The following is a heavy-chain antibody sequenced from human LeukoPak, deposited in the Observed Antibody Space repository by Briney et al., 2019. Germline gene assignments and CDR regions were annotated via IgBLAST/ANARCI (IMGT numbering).Heavy chain of an antibody. CDR2: INHSGST. D-gene: IGHD2-2*01. V-gene: IGHV4-34*01. CDR1: GGSFSGYY. CDR3: ARAGGYGVVVVPAAFEGYYFDY. Sequence: SETLSLTCAVYGGSFSGYYWSWIRQPPGKGLEWIGEINHSGSTNYNPSLKSRVTISVDTSKNQFSLKLSSVTAADTAVYYCARAGGYGVVVVPAAFEGYYFDYWSQGTLVTVSS. J-gene: IGHJ4*02.